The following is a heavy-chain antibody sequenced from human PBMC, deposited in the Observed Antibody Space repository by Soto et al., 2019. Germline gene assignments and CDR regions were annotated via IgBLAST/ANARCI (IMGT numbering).Heavy chain of an antibody. D-gene: IGHD3-22*01. CDR1: GFTFSSHN. J-gene: IGHJ1*01. CDR2: IGTSDSSI. Sequence: EVQLVESGGGLVKPGGSLRLSCAASGFTFSSHNIYWFRQPPGKGLEWVSSIGTSDSSIYYAHSVRGRFTISKDNAKNSVYMQMASLRAEAPAIYHFARELSTMMRAYNWGQGPLATVFS. V-gene: IGHV3-21*02. CDR3: ARELSTMMRAYN.